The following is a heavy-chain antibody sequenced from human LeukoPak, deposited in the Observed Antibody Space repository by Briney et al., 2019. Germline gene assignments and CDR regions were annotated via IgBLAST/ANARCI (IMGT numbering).Heavy chain of an antibody. CDR3: AIDRGGSGYLIG. V-gene: IGHV1-2*02. CDR2: INPNSGGT. D-gene: IGHD3-22*01. Sequence: EASVKVSCKASGYTFTGYYMHWVRQAPGQGLEWMGWINPNSGGTNYAQKFQGRVTMTRDTSISTAYMELSRLRSDDTAVYYCAIDRGGSGYLIGWGQGTLVTVSS. CDR1: GYTFTGYY. J-gene: IGHJ4*02.